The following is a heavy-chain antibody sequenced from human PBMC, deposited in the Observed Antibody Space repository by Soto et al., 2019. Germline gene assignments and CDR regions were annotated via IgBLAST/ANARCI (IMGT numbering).Heavy chain of an antibody. CDR1: GFTFTRYS. Sequence: GGSLRLSCAASGFTFTRYSMNWVRQAPGKGLEWVSSISSTTNYIYYGDSMKGLFTISRDNAKNSLYLEMDSLRAEDTAVYYCARESEDLTSNFDYWGQGTLVTVSS. CDR2: ISSTTNYI. CDR3: ARESEDLTSNFDY. J-gene: IGHJ4*02. V-gene: IGHV3-21*06.